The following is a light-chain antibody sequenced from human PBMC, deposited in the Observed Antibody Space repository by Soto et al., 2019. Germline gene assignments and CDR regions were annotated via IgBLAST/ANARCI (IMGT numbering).Light chain of an antibody. CDR2: DVN. CDR3: TSWTTSTTMI. V-gene: IGLV2-14*03. Sequence: QSVLTQPASVSGSPGQSITISCTGTSSDIGAYNFVSWYQQHPGKAPKLMLYDVNIRPSGVSNRLSGSKSRNTASLTISGLQAEDEADYYCTSWTTSTTMIFGGGTQLTVL. J-gene: IGLJ2*01. CDR1: SSDIGAYNF.